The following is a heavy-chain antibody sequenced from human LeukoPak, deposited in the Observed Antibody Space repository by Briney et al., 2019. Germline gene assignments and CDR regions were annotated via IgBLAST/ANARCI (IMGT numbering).Heavy chain of an antibody. V-gene: IGHV3-48*01. CDR1: GFTFSSYS. CDR2: ISSSSRTI. Sequence: PGGSLRLSCAASGFTFSSYSMNWVRQAPGKGLEWVSYISSSSRTIYDADSVKGRFTISRDNARNSLYLQMNSLRAEDTAVYSCAREASSGWHYFDYRGQGTLVTVSS. J-gene: IGHJ4*02. CDR3: AREASSGWHYFDY. D-gene: IGHD6-19*01.